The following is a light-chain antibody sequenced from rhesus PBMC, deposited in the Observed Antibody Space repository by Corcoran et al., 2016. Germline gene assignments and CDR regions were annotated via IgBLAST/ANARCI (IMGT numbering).Light chain of an antibody. CDR2: AAS. J-gene: IGKJ2*01. V-gene: IGKV1-94*01. CDR1: QDINKE. Sequence: DIQMTQSPSSLSASIGDRVTVTCRASQDINKELSWYQQKPGKAPTLLNYAASSLQTGVSSRFSGSGSGTDYTLTISSLQPEDIATYYCLHDYTTPYSFGPGTKVEIK. CDR3: LHDYTTPYS.